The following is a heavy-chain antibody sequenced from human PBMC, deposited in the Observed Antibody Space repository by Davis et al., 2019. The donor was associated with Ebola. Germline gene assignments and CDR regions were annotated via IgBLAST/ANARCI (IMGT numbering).Heavy chain of an antibody. J-gene: IGHJ4*02. Sequence: ASAKVSCKASGYTFTSYAMHWVRQAPGQRLEWMGWINAGNGNTKYSQKFQGRVTITRDTSASTAYMELSSLRSEDTAVYYCARDGGRGSAAAGTCLDYWGQGTLVTVSS. D-gene: IGHD6-13*01. V-gene: IGHV1-3*01. CDR3: ARDGGRGSAAAGTCLDY. CDR1: GYTFTSYA. CDR2: INAGNGNT.